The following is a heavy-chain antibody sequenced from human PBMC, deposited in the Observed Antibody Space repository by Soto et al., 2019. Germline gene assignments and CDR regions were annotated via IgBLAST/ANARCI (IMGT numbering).Heavy chain of an antibody. CDR1: GYTFTSSG. J-gene: IGHJ4*02. V-gene: IGHV1-18*01. D-gene: IGHD3-22*01. CDR2: ISAHTGSS. Sequence: ASVKVSCKASGYTFTSSGMSWVRQAPGQGLEWMGWISAHTGSSEYAQRFQGRVTTNADKSTSTVYMELSSLRSEDTAVYYCARVPYDSSGDYFDYWGQGTLVTVSS. CDR3: ARVPYDSSGDYFDY.